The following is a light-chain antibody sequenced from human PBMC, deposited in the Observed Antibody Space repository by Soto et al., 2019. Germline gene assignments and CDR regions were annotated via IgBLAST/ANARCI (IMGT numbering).Light chain of an antibody. CDR3: SSYTSSNTVV. J-gene: IGLJ2*01. V-gene: IGLV2-14*01. CDR1: SSDVGGYNY. Sequence: QSALTQPASVSGSPGQTITISCTGASSDVGGYNYVSWYQQNPGKAPKLIIYDVSDRPSGVSNRFSGSKSGNTASLTISGLQAEDEADYYCSSYTSSNTVVFGGGTKVTVL. CDR2: DVS.